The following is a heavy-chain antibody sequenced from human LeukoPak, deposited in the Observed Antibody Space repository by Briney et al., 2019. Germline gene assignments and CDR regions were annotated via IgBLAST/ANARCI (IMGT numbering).Heavy chain of an antibody. CDR1: GYTFTGYY. V-gene: IGHV1-2*02. J-gene: IGHJ3*02. Sequence: GASVKVSCKASGYTFTGYYMHWVRQAPGQGLEWMGWINPNSGGTNYAQKFQGRVTMTRDTSISTAYMELSRLRSDDTAVYYCARPYCSSISCSLHAFDIWGEGTMVTVPS. D-gene: IGHD2-2*01. CDR3: ARPYCSSISCSLHAFDI. CDR2: INPNSGGT.